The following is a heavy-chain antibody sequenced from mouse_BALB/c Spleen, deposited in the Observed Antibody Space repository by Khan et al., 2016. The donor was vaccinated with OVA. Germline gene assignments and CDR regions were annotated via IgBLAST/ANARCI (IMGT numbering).Heavy chain of an antibody. V-gene: IGHV1S137*01. J-gene: IGHJ2*01. CDR2: ISIYYDNT. Sequence: QVQLKQSGPELVRPGESVKISCKGSGYTFTDYAMHWVKQSYGKSLEWIGVISIYYDNTNYNQKFKGKATMTVDKSSSTAYMELARLTSEDSAVYYYARGGQWLRRGGGNSDYWGLGTTLTVSS. D-gene: IGHD2-2*01. CDR3: ARGGQWLRRGGGNSDY. CDR1: GYTFTDYA.